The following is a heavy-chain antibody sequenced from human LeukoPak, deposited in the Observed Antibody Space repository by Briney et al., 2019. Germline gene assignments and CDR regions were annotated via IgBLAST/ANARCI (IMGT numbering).Heavy chain of an antibody. CDR2: ISGSGGST. D-gene: IGHD6-19*01. CDR3: AKQGSSGCLDY. J-gene: IGHJ4*02. CDR1: GFTFSSYA. Sequence: GASLRLSCAASGFTFSSYAMSWVRQAPGKGLEWVSAISGSGGSTYYADSVKGRFTISRDNSKNTLYLQVNSLRAEDTAVYYCAKQGSSGCLDYWGQGTLVTVSS. V-gene: IGHV3-23*01.